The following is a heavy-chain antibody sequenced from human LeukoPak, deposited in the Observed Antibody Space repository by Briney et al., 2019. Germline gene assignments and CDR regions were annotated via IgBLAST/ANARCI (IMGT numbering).Heavy chain of an antibody. CDR3: ARGGEYGSGSYYKY. CDR2: IYYSGST. CDR1: GGSISSSSYY. V-gene: IGHV4-39*07. J-gene: IGHJ4*02. D-gene: IGHD3-10*01. Sequence: SETLSLTCTVSGGSISSSSYYWGWIRQPPGKGLEWIGSIYYSGSTYYNPSLKSRVTISVDTSKNQFSLKLSSVTAADTAVYYCARGGEYGSGSYYKYWGQGTLVTVSS.